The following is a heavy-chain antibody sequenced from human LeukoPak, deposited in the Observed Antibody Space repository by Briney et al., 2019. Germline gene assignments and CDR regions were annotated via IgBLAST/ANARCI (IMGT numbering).Heavy chain of an antibody. CDR2: MNPNSGNT. Sequence: ASVKVSCKASGYTFTSYDINWVRQATGQGLEWMGWMNPNSGNTGYAQKFQGRVTMTRNTSISTAYMELSSLRSEDTAVYYCARSEAYCGGVCPRLIAFDIWGQGTMVTVSS. J-gene: IGHJ3*02. CDR3: ARSEAYCGGVCPRLIAFDI. V-gene: IGHV1-8*01. D-gene: IGHD2-21*02. CDR1: GYTFTSYD.